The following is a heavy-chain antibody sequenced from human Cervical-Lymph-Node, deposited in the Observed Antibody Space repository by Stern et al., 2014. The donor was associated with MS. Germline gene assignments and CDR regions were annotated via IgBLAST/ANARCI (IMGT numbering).Heavy chain of an antibody. CDR3: AREIRGSGSYEYYYGMDV. D-gene: IGHD1-26*01. CDR2: LIPIFGTA. V-gene: IGHV1-69*01. CDR1: GGTFSSYA. J-gene: IGHJ6*02. Sequence: QVQLVQSGAEVKKPGSSVKVSCKASGGTFSSYAISWVRQAPGQGLEWMGGLIPIFGTANYAQKFQGRVTITADESTSTAYMELSSLRSEDTAVYYCAREIRGSGSYEYYYGMDVWGQGTTVTVSS.